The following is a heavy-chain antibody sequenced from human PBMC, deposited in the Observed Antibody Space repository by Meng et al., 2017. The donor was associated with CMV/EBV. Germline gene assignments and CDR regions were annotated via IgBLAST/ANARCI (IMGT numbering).Heavy chain of an antibody. CDR1: GYTFTGYY. V-gene: IGHV1-2*02. Sequence: ASVKVSCKASGYTFTGYYMHWVRQAPGQGLEWMGWINPNSGGTNYAQKFQGRVTMTRDTSIGTAYMELSRLRSDDTAVYYCARVEEGYCSSTSCFDYWGQGTLVTVSS. CDR3: ARVEEGYCSSTSCFDY. D-gene: IGHD2-2*01. J-gene: IGHJ4*02. CDR2: INPNSGGT.